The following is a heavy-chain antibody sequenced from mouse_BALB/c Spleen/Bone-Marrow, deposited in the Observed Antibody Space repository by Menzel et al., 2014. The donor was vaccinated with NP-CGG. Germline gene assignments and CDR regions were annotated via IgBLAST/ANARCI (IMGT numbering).Heavy chain of an antibody. J-gene: IGHJ4*01. V-gene: IGHV1-54*01. CDR1: GYAFTNYW. CDR2: INPGSGGI. D-gene: IGHD1-1*01. Sequence: QVQLKHSGAELVRPGTSVKVSCKASGYAFTNYWIEWLKQRPGQGLEWIGVINPGSGGINYNEKFKDKATLTADKSSSTAYMQLSSLTSDDSAVYFCARELVRGMDYWGQGTSVTVSS. CDR3: ARELVRGMDY.